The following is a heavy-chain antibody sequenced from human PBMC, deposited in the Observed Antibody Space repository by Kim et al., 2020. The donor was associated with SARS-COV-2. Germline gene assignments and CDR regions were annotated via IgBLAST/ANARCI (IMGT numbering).Heavy chain of an antibody. CDR2: FDPEDGET. D-gene: IGHD6-19*01. CDR1: GYTLTELS. V-gene: IGHV1-24*01. Sequence: ASVKVSCKVSGYTLTELSMHWVRQAPGKGLEWMGGFDPEDGETIYAQKFQGRVTMTEDTSTDTAYMELSSLRSEDTAVYYCATVSPDLKAGVYSSGWYGGLFDYWGQGTLVTVSS. J-gene: IGHJ4*02. CDR3: ATVSPDLKAGVYSSGWYGGLFDY.